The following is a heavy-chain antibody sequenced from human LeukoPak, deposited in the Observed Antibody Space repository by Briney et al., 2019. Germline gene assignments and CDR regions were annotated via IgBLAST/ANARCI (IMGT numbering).Heavy chain of an antibody. CDR1: GVSISSSSYG. J-gene: IGHJ4*02. CDR2: IYYSGST. CDR3: ARGARY. Sequence: RASETLSLTCTVSGVSISSSSYGWGWIREPRGKGLEWIGSIYYSGSTSYTPSLTSRVTISVDTSKNQFSLTLSSVTAADTAVYYCARGARYWGQGTLVTVSS. V-gene: IGHV4-39*07.